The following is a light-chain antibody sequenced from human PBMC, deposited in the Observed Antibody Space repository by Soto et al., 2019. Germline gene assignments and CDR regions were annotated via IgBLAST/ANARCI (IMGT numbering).Light chain of an antibody. V-gene: IGKV1-39*01. CDR3: QQSYSAPLT. J-gene: IGKJ4*01. CDR2: GAS. CDR1: QSIKSY. Sequence: DIQMTQSPSSLSASIGDEVIITCRASQSIKSYLNWYQQKPGKAPNLLIYGASSLQHGVPSRFSGWGSGTYFTLTISSLQPEDFATYYCQQSYSAPLTIGGGTKVGIK.